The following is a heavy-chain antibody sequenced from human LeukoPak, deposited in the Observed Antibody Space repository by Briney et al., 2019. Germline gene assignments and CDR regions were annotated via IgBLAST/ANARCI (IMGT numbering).Heavy chain of an antibody. CDR2: VNPNSGCT. CDR1: GYSFTGYY. D-gene: IGHD4-11*01. J-gene: IGHJ4*02. V-gene: IGHV1-2*02. Sequence: ASVKVSCKASGYSFTGYYMHWVRQAPGQGLEWMGWVNPNSGCTTYAQKFQGRVTMTRDTSISTAYMELSRLRSDDTAVYYCAREGYSSYWGQGTLVTVSS. CDR3: AREGYSSY.